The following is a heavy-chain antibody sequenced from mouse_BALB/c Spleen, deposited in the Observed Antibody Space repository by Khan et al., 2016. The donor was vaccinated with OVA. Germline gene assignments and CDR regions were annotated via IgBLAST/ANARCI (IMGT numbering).Heavy chain of an antibody. Sequence: VQLQQSGTELVRPGASVRLSCTASGFNIKDYYIYWVKQRPDQGLEWIGWIDPENGNTVYDPKFPGKASITADTSSDTVYLQLSSLTSDDTAVYYYPTSILRYIDYWGLGTTLTVSS. V-gene: IGHV14-1*02. J-gene: IGHJ2*01. D-gene: IGHD2-3*01. CDR3: PTSILRYIDY. CDR2: IDPENGNT. CDR1: GFNIKDYY.